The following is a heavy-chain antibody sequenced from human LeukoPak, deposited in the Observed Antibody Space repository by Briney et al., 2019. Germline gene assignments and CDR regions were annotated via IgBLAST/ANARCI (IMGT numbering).Heavy chain of an antibody. CDR3: ARSLYSTSWYRGNDY. J-gene: IGHJ4*02. CDR1: GYAITNGYH. Sequence: SETLSLTCTVSGYAITNGYHWGWIRQPPGRGLEWIGSIFHSGTTYHNPSHKSRVTISVDTSKNQFSLKLSSVTAADTAVYYCARSLYSTSWYRGNDYWGQGTLVTVSS. V-gene: IGHV4-38-2*02. CDR2: IFHSGTT. D-gene: IGHD6-13*01.